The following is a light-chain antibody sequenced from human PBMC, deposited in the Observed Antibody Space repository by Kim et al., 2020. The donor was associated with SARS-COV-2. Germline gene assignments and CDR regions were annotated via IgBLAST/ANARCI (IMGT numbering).Light chain of an antibody. CDR1: QSINSH. Sequence: DIQMTQSPSTLSASVGDRVTITCRASQSINSHLAWYQQKPGRAPTPLIYKASTLETGVPSRFSGSGSGTEFTLSISSLQPDDFATFYCQQYESSPWTFGRGTKVDIK. J-gene: IGKJ1*01. CDR2: KAS. CDR3: QQYESSPWT. V-gene: IGKV1-5*03.